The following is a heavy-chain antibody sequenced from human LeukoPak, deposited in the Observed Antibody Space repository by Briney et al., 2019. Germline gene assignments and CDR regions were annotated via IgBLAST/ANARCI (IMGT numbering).Heavy chain of an antibody. CDR1: GFTFSSSA. J-gene: IGHJ4*02. V-gene: IGHV3-23*01. CDR3: AKQLGYCSDGSCYFPY. CDR2: ISNNGGYT. Sequence: GGSLRLSCAASGFTFSSSAMSWVRQAPGKGLEWVSAISNNGGYTYYADSVQGRFIISRDNSKSTLCLQMNSLRAEDTAVYYCAKQLGYCSDGSCYFPYWGQGTLVTVSS. D-gene: IGHD2-15*01.